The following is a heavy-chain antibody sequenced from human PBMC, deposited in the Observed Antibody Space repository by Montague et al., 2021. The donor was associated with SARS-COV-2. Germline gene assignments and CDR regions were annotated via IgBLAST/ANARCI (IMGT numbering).Heavy chain of an antibody. D-gene: IGHD4-17*01. CDR3: ARDNYGDWGYYGLDV. CDR1: CGSIGTYY. Sequence: SETLSLTCTVSCGSIGTYYWNWIRQSPGKGLEWLGYIYYTGSTKYSPSLKSRVTISMDTSRDQLSLRLKSVTAADTAVYYCARDNYGDWGYYGLDVWGQGTTVIVSS. CDR2: IYYTGST. J-gene: IGHJ6*02. V-gene: IGHV4-59*01.